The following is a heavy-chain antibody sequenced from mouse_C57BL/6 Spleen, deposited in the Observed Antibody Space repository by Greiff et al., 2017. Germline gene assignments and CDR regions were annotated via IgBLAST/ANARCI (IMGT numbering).Heavy chain of an antibody. J-gene: IGHJ4*01. CDR1: GYTFTSYT. V-gene: IGHV1-4*01. CDR3: AREFYRGYAMDD. D-gene: IGHD2-12*01. CDR2: INPSSGYT. Sequence: QVQLKQSGAELARPGASVTMSCKASGYTFTSYTMHWVKQRPGQGLEWIGYINPSSGYTKYNQKFKDKATLTADKSSSTAYMQLSSLTSEDSAVYYCAREFYRGYAMDDWGQGTSVTVSS.